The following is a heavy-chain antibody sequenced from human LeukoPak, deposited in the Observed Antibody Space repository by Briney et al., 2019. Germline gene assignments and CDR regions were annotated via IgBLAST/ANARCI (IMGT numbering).Heavy chain of an antibody. Sequence: GGSLRLSCAASGFTVSSNYMSWVRQAPGKGLEWVSDINWNGGSTGYADSVKGRFTISRDNAKNSLYLQMNSLRAEDTALYYCAREAYSYCTNGVCPRGMDVWGQGTTVTVSS. J-gene: IGHJ6*02. CDR2: INWNGGST. V-gene: IGHV3-20*04. CDR3: AREAYSYCTNGVCPRGMDV. D-gene: IGHD2-8*01. CDR1: GFTVSSNY.